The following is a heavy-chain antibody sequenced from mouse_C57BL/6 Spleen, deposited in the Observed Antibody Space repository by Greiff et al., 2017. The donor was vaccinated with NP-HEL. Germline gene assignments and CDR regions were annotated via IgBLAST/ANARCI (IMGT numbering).Heavy chain of an antibody. J-gene: IGHJ4*01. CDR2: LDPSDSYT. D-gene: IGHD1-1*01. CDR1: GYTFTSYW. V-gene: IGHV1-69*01. CDR3: ARSGDYGSSPLYAMDY. Sequence: QVQLQQPGAELVMPGASVKLSCKASGYTFTSYWMHWVKQRPGQGLEWIGELDPSDSYTNYNQKFKGKSTLTVDKSSSTAYMQLSSLTSEDSAVYYCARSGDYGSSPLYAMDYWGQGTSVTVSS.